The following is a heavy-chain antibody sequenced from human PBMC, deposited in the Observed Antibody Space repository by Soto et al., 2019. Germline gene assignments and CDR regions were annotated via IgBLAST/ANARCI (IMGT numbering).Heavy chain of an antibody. J-gene: IGHJ4*02. D-gene: IGHD1-1*01. CDR2: ISGSGGST. CDR3: AKDRSRRALGIDY. CDR1: GFTFSSYA. Sequence: EVQLLESGGGLVQPGGSLRLSCAASGFTFSSYAMSWVRQAPGKGLEWVSAISGSGGSTYYADSVKGRFTISRDNSKNTLYLKRNSRRAENRAVYYCAKDRSRRALGIDYGGQEPLVTVSS. V-gene: IGHV3-23*01.